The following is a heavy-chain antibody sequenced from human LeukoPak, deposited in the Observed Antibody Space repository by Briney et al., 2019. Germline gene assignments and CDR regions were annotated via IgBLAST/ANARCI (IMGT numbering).Heavy chain of an antibody. Sequence: PGGSLTLSCAASRFTFSSYSMHWVRQPPEKVMEWVSYLITRISQIYYPDSVTGPFTISRDHAQNPPYLQTNSHRAHDTAVYYCAKGIIVVISGNAFDIWGQGTMVTVSS. CDR3: AKGIIVVISGNAFDI. CDR1: RFTFSSYS. J-gene: IGHJ3*02. V-gene: IGHV3-48*01. D-gene: IGHD3-22*01. CDR2: LITRISQI.